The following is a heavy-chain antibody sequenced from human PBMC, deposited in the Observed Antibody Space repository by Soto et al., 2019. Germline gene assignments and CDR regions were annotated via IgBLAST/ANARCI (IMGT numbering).Heavy chain of an antibody. V-gene: IGHV3-15*07. CDR1: GFTFSNVW. CDR2: IKSKTDGGTT. J-gene: IGHJ6*02. CDR3: TTYSGYDFLNYYYYGMDV. D-gene: IGHD5-12*01. Sequence: GRSLRLSCAASGFTFSNVWMNWVRQAPGKGLEWVGRIKSKTDGGTTDYAAPVKGRFTISRDGSKNTLYLQMNSLKTEDTAVYYCTTYSGYDFLNYYYYGMDVWGQGTTVTVSS.